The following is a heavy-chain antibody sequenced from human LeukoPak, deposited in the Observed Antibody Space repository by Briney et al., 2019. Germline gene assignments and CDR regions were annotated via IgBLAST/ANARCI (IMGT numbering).Heavy chain of an antibody. Sequence: ASVKVSCKASGYTFTSYGVSWVRQAPGQGLEWMGWISTYNGNTNYAQNLQGRVTMTTDTSTSTAYMELRSLRSDDTAVYYCASRLPGGTFDYWGQGTLVTVSS. J-gene: IGHJ4*02. D-gene: IGHD3-16*01. V-gene: IGHV1-18*01. CDR3: ASRLPGGTFDY. CDR1: GYTFTSYG. CDR2: ISTYNGNT.